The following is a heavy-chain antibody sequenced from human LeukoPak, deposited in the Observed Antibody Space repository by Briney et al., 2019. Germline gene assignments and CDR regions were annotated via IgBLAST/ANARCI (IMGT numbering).Heavy chain of an antibody. CDR1: GYSFINYG. Sequence: ASVKVSCKASGYSFINYGISWVRQAPGQGLEWMGWINSYNGNINYAQKLQGRVTMTTDTSTSTAYMELRSLRSDDTAVYYCARFQYYYGSGRKDAFDIWGQGTMVTVSS. J-gene: IGHJ3*02. V-gene: IGHV1-18*01. CDR2: INSYNGNI. D-gene: IGHD3-10*01. CDR3: ARFQYYYGSGRKDAFDI.